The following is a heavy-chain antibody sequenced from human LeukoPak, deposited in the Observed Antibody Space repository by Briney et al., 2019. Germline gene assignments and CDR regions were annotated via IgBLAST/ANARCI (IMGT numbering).Heavy chain of an antibody. V-gene: IGHV3-7*01. CDR1: GFTFSSYW. CDR2: IKQDGSEK. Sequence: PGGSLRLSCAASGFTFSSYWMSWVRQAPGKGLEWVANIKQDGSEKYYVDSVKGRFTISRGNAKNSLYLQMNSLRAEDTAVYYCARDTHIGLTGYQIDYYYYYMDVWGKGTTVTVSS. CDR3: ARDTHIGLTGYQIDYYYYYMDV. D-gene: IGHD3-9*01. J-gene: IGHJ6*03.